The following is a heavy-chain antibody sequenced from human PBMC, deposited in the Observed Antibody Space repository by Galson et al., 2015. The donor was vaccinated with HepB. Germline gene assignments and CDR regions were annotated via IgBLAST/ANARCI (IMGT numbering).Heavy chain of an antibody. CDR1: GYTLTELS. CDR3: ATDPIVGATPVVFDY. J-gene: IGHJ4*02. D-gene: IGHD1-26*01. Sequence: SVKVSCKVSGYTLTELSMHWVRQAPGKGLEWMGGFDPEDGETIYAQKFQGRVTMTEDTSTDTAYMELSSLRSEDTAVYYCATDPIVGATPVVFDYWGQGTLVTVSS. V-gene: IGHV1-24*01. CDR2: FDPEDGET.